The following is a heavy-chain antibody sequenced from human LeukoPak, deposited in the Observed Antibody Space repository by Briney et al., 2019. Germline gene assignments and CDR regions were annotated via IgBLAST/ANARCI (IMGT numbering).Heavy chain of an antibody. J-gene: IGHJ4*02. CDR3: ARDGRGSYYHADY. V-gene: IGHV4-59*01. CDR2: ISDSGNT. CDR1: GGSIINYF. D-gene: IGHD1-26*01. Sequence: PSETLSLTCAVSGGSIINYFWGWIWQPPGKGLEFIGYISDSGNTNYSPSLKSRLTISVDTSRNQFSLRLSSVTAADTAVYYCARDGRGSYYHADYWGQGTLVTVSS.